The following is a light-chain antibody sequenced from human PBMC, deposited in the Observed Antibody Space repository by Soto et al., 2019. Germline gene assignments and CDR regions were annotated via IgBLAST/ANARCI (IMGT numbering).Light chain of an antibody. CDR3: QLSGTSPPSA. J-gene: IGKJ2*01. Sequence: ESVLTQTPGTLYLSTGERATLACRASQSVSSSYLAWYQQKPGQAPRLLIYGASRRDTGIPDRFSGSGSGTDFTLTISRLEPEDFAVYFCQLSGTSPPSAFGQGTKLEIK. CDR1: QSVSSSY. V-gene: IGKV3-20*01. CDR2: GAS.